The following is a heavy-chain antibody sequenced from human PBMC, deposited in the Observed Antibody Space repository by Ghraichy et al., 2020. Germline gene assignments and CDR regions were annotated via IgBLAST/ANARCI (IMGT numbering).Heavy chain of an antibody. CDR1: GFTFSDYY. V-gene: IGHV3-11*01. Sequence: GGSLRLSCAASGFTFSDYYMSWIRQAPGKGLEWLSYISRGGSLIYYADSVQGRFTFSRDNAENSLYLQLNSLRAADTAVYYCARAYFFDSSGQCYFSFFDSWGQGTLVTVSS. CDR2: ISRGGSLI. CDR3: ARAYFFDSSGQCYFSFFDS. J-gene: IGHJ4*02. D-gene: IGHD3-22*01.